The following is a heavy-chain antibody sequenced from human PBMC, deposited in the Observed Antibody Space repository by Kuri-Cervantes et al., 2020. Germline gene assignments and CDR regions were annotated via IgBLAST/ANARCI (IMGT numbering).Heavy chain of an antibody. CDR1: GDSISSTSYY. D-gene: IGHD3-10*01. CDR3: ARVRKYYYGSGSCFDY. Sequence: GSLRLSCTVSGDSISSTSYYWGWIRQPPGKGLEWIGTIYYSGSTYYNPSLKSRVTISVDTSKNQFSLKLSSVTAADTAVYYCARVRKYYYGSGSCFDYWGQGTLVTVSS. V-gene: IGHV4-39*07. CDR2: IYYSGST. J-gene: IGHJ4*02.